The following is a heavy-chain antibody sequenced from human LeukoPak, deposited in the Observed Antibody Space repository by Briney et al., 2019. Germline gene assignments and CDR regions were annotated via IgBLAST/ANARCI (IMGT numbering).Heavy chain of an antibody. CDR2: IYYSGST. CDR1: GGSISSGDYY. D-gene: IGHD3-22*01. V-gene: IGHV4-30-4*01. CDR3: ARGGSYYDSSGYDGYGMDV. J-gene: IGHJ6*02. Sequence: PSETLSLTCAVSGGSISSGDYYWSWIRQPPGKGLEWIGYIYYSGSTYYNPSLKSRVTISVDTSKNQFSLKLSSVTAADTAVYYCARGGSYYDSSGYDGYGMDVWGQGTTVTVSS.